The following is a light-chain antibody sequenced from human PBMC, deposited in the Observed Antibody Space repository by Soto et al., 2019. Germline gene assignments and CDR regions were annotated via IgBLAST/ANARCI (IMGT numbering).Light chain of an antibody. J-gene: IGLJ1*01. CDR2: DVS. V-gene: IGLV2-11*01. CDR3: CSYAGSYTFV. Sequence: SALTQPRSVSGSPGQSVTISCTGTSSDVGVYNYVSWYQQYPGKAPKIMIYDVSKRPSGVPDRFSGSKSDNTASLTNSGLQAEDEADYYCCSYAGSYTFVFGIETKV. CDR1: SSDVGVYNY.